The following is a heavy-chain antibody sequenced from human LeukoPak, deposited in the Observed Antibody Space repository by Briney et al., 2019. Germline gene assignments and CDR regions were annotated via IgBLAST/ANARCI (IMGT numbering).Heavy chain of an antibody. Sequence: GESLKISCKGSGYSFTSHWIGWVRQMPGKGLEWMGIIYPGDSDTRYSPSFQGQVTISADKSISTAYLQWSGLKASDTAMYYCARHARIVGTTNYLEGYFDYWGQGILVTVSS. CDR1: GYSFTSHW. V-gene: IGHV5-51*01. CDR2: IYPGDSDT. J-gene: IGHJ4*02. D-gene: IGHD1-26*01. CDR3: ARHARIVGTTNYLEGYFDY.